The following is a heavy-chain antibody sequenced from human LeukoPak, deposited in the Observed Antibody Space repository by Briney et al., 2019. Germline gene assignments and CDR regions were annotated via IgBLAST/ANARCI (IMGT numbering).Heavy chain of an antibody. Sequence: SETLSLXCTVSGGSNSSYYWNWIRRPAGKGLESIGHIYTSGSTNYNSSLKSRVTMSVDTSKNQFSVKLNSVIAADTAMYYCARGVYLGNGYYFDYWGQGTLVTVSS. J-gene: IGHJ4*02. CDR3: ARGVYLGNGYYFDY. CDR2: IYTSGST. CDR1: GGSNSSYY. D-gene: IGHD2-8*01. V-gene: IGHV4-4*07.